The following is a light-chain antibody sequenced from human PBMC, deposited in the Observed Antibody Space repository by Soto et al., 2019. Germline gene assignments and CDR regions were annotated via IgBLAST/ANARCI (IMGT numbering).Light chain of an antibody. CDR3: QQYASSPLT. Sequence: EIVLTQSPGTLSLSPGERATLSCRASQSVSSSYLAWYQQKPGQAPSLLIYGESSSATGIPDRFSGSGSGTDFTLTISRPAPEEFAVYYCQQYASSPLTFGGGNKVEIK. J-gene: IGKJ4*01. CDR2: GES. CDR1: QSVSSSY. V-gene: IGKV3-20*01.